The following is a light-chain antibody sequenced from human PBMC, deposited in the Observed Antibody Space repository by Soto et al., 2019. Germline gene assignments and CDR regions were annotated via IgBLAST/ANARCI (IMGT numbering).Light chain of an antibody. CDR1: SSNIGAGYD. Sequence: QSVLTQPPSVSGAPGQRVTISCTGSSSNIGAGYDVHWYQQFPGTAPKLLIYRNNNRPSGVPDRFSGSKSGTSASLAITGLQAEDEADYYCQSYDSSLSGYVFGTGTKVTVL. V-gene: IGLV1-40*01. J-gene: IGLJ1*01. CDR3: QSYDSSLSGYV. CDR2: RNN.